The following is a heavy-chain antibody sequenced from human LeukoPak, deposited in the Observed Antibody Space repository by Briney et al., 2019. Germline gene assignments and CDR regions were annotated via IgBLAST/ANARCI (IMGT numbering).Heavy chain of an antibody. Sequence: PSQTLSLTCAVSGGSISSGGYSWSWIRQPPGKGLEWIGYIYYSGSTYYNPSLKSRVTISVDTSKNQFSLKLSSVTAADTAAYYCARARFTTYNWFDPWGQGTLVTVSS. CDR1: GGSISSGGYS. CDR3: ARARFTTYNWFDP. J-gene: IGHJ5*02. D-gene: IGHD1-14*01. V-gene: IGHV4-30-4*07. CDR2: IYYSGST.